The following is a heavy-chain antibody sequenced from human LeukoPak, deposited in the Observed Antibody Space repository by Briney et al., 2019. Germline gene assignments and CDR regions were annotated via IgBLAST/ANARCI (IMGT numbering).Heavy chain of an antibody. J-gene: IGHJ3*02. CDR2: IYHSGST. CDR1: GGSISSSNW. Sequence: SETLSLTCAVSGGSISSSNWWSWVRQPPGKGLEWIGEIYHSGSTNYNPSLKSRVTISGDTSKEQFSLKLYSVTAADTAVYYCARRPSPPDAFDMWGQGTMVTVSS. CDR3: ARRPSPPDAFDM. V-gene: IGHV4-4*02.